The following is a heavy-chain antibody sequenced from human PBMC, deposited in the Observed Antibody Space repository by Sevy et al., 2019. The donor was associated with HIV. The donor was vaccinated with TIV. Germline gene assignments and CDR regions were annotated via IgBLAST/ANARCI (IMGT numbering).Heavy chain of an antibody. CDR2: IKQDGSEK. CDR1: GFTFSSYW. Sequence: GGSLRLSCAASGFTFSSYWMSWVRQAPGKGLEWVANIKQDGSEKYYVDSVKGRFTISRDNAKNSLYLQMNSLRAEDTAMYYCARDKDYGPFDYWGQGTLVTVSS. D-gene: IGHD4-17*01. J-gene: IGHJ4*02. V-gene: IGHV3-7*01. CDR3: ARDKDYGPFDY.